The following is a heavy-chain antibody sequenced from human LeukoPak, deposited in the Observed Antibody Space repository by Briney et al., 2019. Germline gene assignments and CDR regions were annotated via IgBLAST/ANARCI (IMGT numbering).Heavy chain of an antibody. CDR3: ARYVWGSYPGLYYFDY. V-gene: IGHV4-59*01. Sequence: SETLSLTCTVSGGSISSYYWSWIRQPPGKGLEWIGYIFYSGSTNYNPSLKSRVTISVDTSKNQFSLKLNSVTAADTAVYYCARYVWGSYPGLYYFDYWGQGTLVTVSS. CDR1: GGSISSYY. J-gene: IGHJ4*02. D-gene: IGHD3-16*02. CDR2: IFYSGST.